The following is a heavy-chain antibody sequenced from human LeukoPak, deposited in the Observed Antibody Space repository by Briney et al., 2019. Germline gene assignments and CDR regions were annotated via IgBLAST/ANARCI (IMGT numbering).Heavy chain of an antibody. D-gene: IGHD1-26*01. J-gene: IGHJ4*02. CDR1: GGSFSGYY. CDR3: ARAFSGSYRGYFDY. CDR2: INHSGST. V-gene: IGHV4-34*01. Sequence: SETLSLTCAVYGGSFSGYYWNWIRQPPGKGLEWIGEINHSGSTNYNPSLKSRVTISVDTSKNQFSLKLSSVTAADTAVYYCARAFSGSYRGYFDYWGQGTLVTVSS.